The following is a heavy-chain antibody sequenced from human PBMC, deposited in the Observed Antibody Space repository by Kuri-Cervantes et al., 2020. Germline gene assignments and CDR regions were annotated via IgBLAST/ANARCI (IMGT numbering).Heavy chain of an antibody. CDR2: ISDSGGST. V-gene: IGHV3-23*01. CDR3: AKAGGGSGSYGDYYYYGMDV. CDR1: GFTFSSYA. D-gene: IGHD3-10*01. J-gene: IGHJ6*02. Sequence: GESLKISCAASGFTFSSYAMSWVRQAPGKGLEWVSGISDSGGSTYYADSVKGRFTISRDNSKNTLYLQMNSLRAEDTAVYYCAKAGGGSGSYGDYYYYGMDVWGQGTTVTVSS.